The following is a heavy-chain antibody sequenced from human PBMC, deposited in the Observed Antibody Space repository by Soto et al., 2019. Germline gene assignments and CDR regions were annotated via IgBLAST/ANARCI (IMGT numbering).Heavy chain of an antibody. CDR1: GGTFSSYS. J-gene: IGHJ4*02. CDR3: ASGPVVVAAALGYFDY. CDR2: IIPIFGTA. V-gene: IGHV1-69*13. Sequence: SVKVSCKASGGTFSSYSISWVRQAPGQELEWMGGIIPIFGTANYAQKFQGRVTITADESTSTAYMELSSLRSEDTAVYYCASGPVVVAAALGYFDYWGQGTLVTVSS. D-gene: IGHD2-15*01.